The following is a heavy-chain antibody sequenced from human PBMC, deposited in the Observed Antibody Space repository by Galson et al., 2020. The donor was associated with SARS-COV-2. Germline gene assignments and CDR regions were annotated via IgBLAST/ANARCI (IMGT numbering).Heavy chain of an antibody. CDR2: IKQDGSEK. CDR1: GFTVSSYG. CDR3: ARDPDPYHHGGRGPLGD. D-gene: IGHD2-15*01. Sequence: GGSLRLSCAASGFTVSSYGMSWVRQAPGKGLEWAANIKQDGSEKYYVDPVKDRLTISRDNAKNSLYLPMNSLRAEDTAVYYCARDPDPYHHGGRGPLGDWDQGALVTLSS. V-gene: IGHV3-7*01. J-gene: IGHJ4*02.